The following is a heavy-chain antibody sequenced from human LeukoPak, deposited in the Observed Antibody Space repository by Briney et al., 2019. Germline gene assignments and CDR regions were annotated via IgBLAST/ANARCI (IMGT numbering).Heavy chain of an antibody. CDR3: AREIGSSSWYVYFDY. Sequence: PSETLSLTCAVYGGSFSGYYWSWIRQPPGKGLEWIGEINHSVSTNYNPSLKSRVTISVDTSKNQFYLKLSSVTAADTAVYYCAREIGSSSWYVYFDYWGQGTLVTVSS. CDR2: INHSVST. D-gene: IGHD6-13*01. V-gene: IGHV4-34*01. CDR1: GGSFSGYY. J-gene: IGHJ4*02.